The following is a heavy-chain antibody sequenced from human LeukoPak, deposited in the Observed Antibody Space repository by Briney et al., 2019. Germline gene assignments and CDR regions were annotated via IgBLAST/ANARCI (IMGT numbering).Heavy chain of an antibody. Sequence: HSGGSLRLSCAVSGFSFGSYWMHWVRQAPGTGLEWVASIKQDGSEKLYGASVRGRFTVSRDNARNSLYLNMKTLRSEDTALYYCARTGEDDSDNAGYGGSAPWGQGTLVIVSS. J-gene: IGHJ5*02. D-gene: IGHD5-12*01. CDR1: GFSFGSYW. CDR3: ARTGEDDSDNAGYGGSAP. CDR2: IKQDGSEK. V-gene: IGHV3-7*01.